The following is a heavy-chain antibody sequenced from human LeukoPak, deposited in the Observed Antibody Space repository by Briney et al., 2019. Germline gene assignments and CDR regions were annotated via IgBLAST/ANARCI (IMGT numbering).Heavy chain of an antibody. CDR2: INHSGST. CDR3: ARGPQLQYFDWLLSPFDY. J-gene: IGHJ4*02. CDR1: GGSFSGYY. V-gene: IGHV4-34*01. D-gene: IGHD3-9*01. Sequence: SETLSLTCAVYGGSFSGYYWSWIRQPPGKGLEWIGEINHSGSTNYNPSLKSRVTISVDTSKNQFSLKLSSVTAADTAVYYCARGPQLQYFDWLLSPFDYWGQGTLVTVSS.